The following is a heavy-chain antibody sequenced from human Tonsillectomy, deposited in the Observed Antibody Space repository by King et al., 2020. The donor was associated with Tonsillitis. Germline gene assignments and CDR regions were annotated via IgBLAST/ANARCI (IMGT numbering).Heavy chain of an antibody. J-gene: IGHJ6*03. CDR2: ISHGGST. V-gene: IGHV4-34*01. D-gene: IGHD2-2*01. CDR3: ARGSRYCSSTSCYEGYYYYMDV. CDR1: VGSFSGYY. Sequence: VQLQQWGAGLLKPSETLSLTCGVYVGSFSGYYWSWIRQPPGKGLEWIGEISHGGSTNYNPSLKSRVTISVDTSKNQFSLKLSSVTAADTAVYYCARGSRYCSSTSCYEGYYYYMDVWGKGTTVTVSS.